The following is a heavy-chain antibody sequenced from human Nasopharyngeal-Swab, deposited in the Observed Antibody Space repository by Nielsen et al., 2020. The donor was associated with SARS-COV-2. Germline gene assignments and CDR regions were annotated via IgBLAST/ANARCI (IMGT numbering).Heavy chain of an antibody. D-gene: IGHD5-18*01. Sequence: LKISCAASGFTFSSYSMSWLRQAPGKGLAWVSTIAANGDTTNYADSVKGRFTISRANAKNSLYLQMNSLRAEDTALVYCARDPGSGYSYGWVDYSGQGTLVTVSS. CDR1: GFTFSSYS. CDR2: IAANGDTT. J-gene: IGHJ4*02. CDR3: ARDPGSGYSYGWVDY. V-gene: IGHV3-23*01.